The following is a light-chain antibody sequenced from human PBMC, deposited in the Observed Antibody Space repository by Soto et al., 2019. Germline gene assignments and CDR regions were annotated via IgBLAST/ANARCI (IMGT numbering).Light chain of an antibody. CDR1: SSDVGGYNY. CDR3: SSYTSSSTLV. CDR2: DVS. Sequence: HSALTQPASVSGSPGQSITISCTGTSSDVGGYNYVSWYQQHPGKVPKLMIYDVSNRPSGVSDRFSGSKSGNTASLTISGLQAEDEADYYCSSYTSSSTLVFGGGTQLTVL. J-gene: IGLJ2*01. V-gene: IGLV2-14*03.